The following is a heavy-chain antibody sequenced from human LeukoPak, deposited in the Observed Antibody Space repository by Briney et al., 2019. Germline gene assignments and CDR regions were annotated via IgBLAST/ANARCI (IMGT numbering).Heavy chain of an antibody. CDR1: GYTFTSYD. CDR3: ARRPYSSSWYFNYYYYYMDV. Sequence: ASVKVSCKASGYTFTSYDINWVRQATGQGLEWMGWMNPNRGNTGYAQKFQGRVTMTRNTSISTAYMELSSLRSEDTAVYYCARRPYSSSWYFNYYYYYMDVWGKGTTVTVSS. V-gene: IGHV1-8*01. CDR2: MNPNRGNT. J-gene: IGHJ6*03. D-gene: IGHD6-13*01.